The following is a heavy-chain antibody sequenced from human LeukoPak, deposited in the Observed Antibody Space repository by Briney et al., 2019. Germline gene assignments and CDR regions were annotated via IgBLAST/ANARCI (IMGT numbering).Heavy chain of an antibody. V-gene: IGHV3-48*01. CDR3: ARDRPRGYGSGSYYNVYFDY. CDR1: GFNFGRHG. CDR2: ISTGRTII. J-gene: IGHJ4*02. Sequence: GGSLRVSCAASGFNFGRHGLNWVRQSPGTGLEWIAHISTGRTIISYADSVKGRFTISRDNSKNTLYLQMNSLRAEDTAVYYCARDRPRGYGSGSYYNVYFDYWGQGTLVTVSS. D-gene: IGHD3-10*01.